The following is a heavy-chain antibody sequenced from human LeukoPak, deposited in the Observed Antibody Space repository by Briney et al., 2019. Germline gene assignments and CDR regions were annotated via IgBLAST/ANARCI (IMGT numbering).Heavy chain of an antibody. CDR2: ISSSGSTI. Sequence: GGSLRLSCAASGFTFSSYEMNWVRQAPGKGLEWVSYISSSGSTIYYADSVKGRFTISRDNAKNSLYLQMNSLRAEDTAVYCRACPYYDPLIFDCWGQGTLVTVSS. J-gene: IGHJ4*02. V-gene: IGHV3-48*03. D-gene: IGHD3-3*01. CDR3: ACPYYDPLIFDC. CDR1: GFTFSSYE.